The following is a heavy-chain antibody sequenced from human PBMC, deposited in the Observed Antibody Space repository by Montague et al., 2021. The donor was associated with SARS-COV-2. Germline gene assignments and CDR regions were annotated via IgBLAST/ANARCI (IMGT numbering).Heavy chain of an antibody. J-gene: IGHJ3*02. CDR1: GGSISSSSYY. CDR3: ARVPTSYSYVSIAAPATPDAFDI. Sequence: SETLSLTCTVSGGSISSSSYYWGWIRQPPGKELEWIGSIYYSGSTYYNPSLKSRVTISVDTSKNQFSLKLSSVTAADTAVYYCARVPTSYSYVSIAAPATPDAFDIWGQGTMVTVSS. D-gene: IGHD3-10*02. CDR2: IYYSGST. V-gene: IGHV4-39*01.